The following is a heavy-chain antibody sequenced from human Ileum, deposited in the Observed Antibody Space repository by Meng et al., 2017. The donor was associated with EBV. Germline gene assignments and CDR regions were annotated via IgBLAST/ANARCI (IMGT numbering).Heavy chain of an antibody. J-gene: IGHJ5*02. CDR3: VSSWSDP. V-gene: IGHV3-15*01. CDR1: GFAFSNAG. Sequence: EGHLVGSGGGLEKPGGSLRFSCAASGFAFSNAGMSWVRQAPGKGLEWVARIKSATVGGTTDYAAAVKGRFTISRDDSKNMVFLQMNSLKTEDTAVYYCVSSWSDPWGQGTLVTVSS. CDR2: IKSATVGGTT.